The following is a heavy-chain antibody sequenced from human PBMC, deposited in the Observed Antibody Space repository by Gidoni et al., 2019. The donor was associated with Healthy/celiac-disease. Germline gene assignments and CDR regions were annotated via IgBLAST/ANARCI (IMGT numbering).Heavy chain of an antibody. D-gene: IGHD5-18*01. CDR1: GFTFNSYA. CDR2: ISSNGGST. V-gene: IGHV3-64*01. Sequence: EVQLVESGGGLVQPGGSLRLSCAAPGFTFNSYAMHWVRKAPGKGLEYVSAISSNGGSTYYANSVKGRFTISRDNSKNTLYLQMGSLRAEDMAVYYCAREMEVYSYGQNFDYWGQGTLVTVSS. J-gene: IGHJ4*02. CDR3: AREMEVYSYGQNFDY.